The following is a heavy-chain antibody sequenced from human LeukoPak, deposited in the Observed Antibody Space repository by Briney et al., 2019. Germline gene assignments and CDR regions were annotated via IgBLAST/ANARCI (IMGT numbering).Heavy chain of an antibody. Sequence: TVKLSCKASGGTFSSYAISWVRQPPGQGLEWMGGIIPIFGTANYAQKFQGIVTITTDESTSTAYMELSSLSSEDTAVYYCARSAFYGSGSYYDYWGQGTLVTVSS. V-gene: IGHV1-69*05. D-gene: IGHD3-10*01. CDR3: ARSAFYGSGSYYDY. J-gene: IGHJ4*02. CDR2: IIPIFGTA. CDR1: GGTFSSYA.